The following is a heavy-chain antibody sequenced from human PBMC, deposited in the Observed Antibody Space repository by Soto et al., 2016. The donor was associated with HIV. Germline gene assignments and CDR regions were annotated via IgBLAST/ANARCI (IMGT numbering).Heavy chain of an antibody. CDR3: ARDPRSITMIVVVITTLVFFDY. D-gene: IGHD3-22*01. Sequence: EVQLVESGGGLVKPGGSLRLSCAASGFTFSSYSMNWVRQAPGKGLEWVSSISSSSSYIYYADSVKGRFTISRDNAKNSLYLQMNSLRAEDTAVYYCARDPRSITMIVVVITTLVFFDYWGQGTLVTGLL. CDR1: GFTFSSYS. CDR2: ISSSSSYI. J-gene: IGHJ4*02. V-gene: IGHV3-21*01.